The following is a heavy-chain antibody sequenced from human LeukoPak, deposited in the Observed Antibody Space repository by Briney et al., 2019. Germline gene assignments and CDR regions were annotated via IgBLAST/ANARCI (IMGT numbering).Heavy chain of an antibody. CDR2: INPSGGST. J-gene: IGHJ4*02. V-gene: IGHV1-46*01. CDR1: GYTFTSYY. Sequence: ASVTVSCKASGYTFTSYYMHWVRQAPGQGLEWMGKINPSGGSTSYAQNFQGRVTMTRDMSTSTVYMELSSLRSEDTAVYYCARGASGSYHNPPSSYWGQGTLVTVSS. D-gene: IGHD1-26*01. CDR3: ARGASGSYHNPPSSY.